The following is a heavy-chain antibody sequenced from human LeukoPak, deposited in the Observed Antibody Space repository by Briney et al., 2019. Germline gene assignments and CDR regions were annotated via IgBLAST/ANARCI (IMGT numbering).Heavy chain of an antibody. V-gene: IGHV3-21*01. J-gene: IGHJ4*02. CDR3: ARGGYYYDSSDYLYFDY. CDR1: GFSFSSYS. Sequence: GGSLRLSCAASGFSFSSYSMNWVRQAPGKGLEWVSSISSSSSYIYYADSVKGRFTISRDNAKNSLYLQMTSLRAEDTAVYYCARGGYYYDSSDYLYFDYWGRGTLVTVSS. CDR2: ISSSSSYI. D-gene: IGHD3-22*01.